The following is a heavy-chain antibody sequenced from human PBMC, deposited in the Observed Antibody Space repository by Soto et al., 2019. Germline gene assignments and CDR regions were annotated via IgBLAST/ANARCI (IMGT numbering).Heavy chain of an antibody. D-gene: IGHD1-26*01. CDR3: ARHGGSYSFDY. J-gene: IGHJ4*02. V-gene: IGHV4-59*08. CDR1: GGSTSSYY. Sequence: QVQLQESGPGLVKPSETLSLTCTVTGGSTSSYYWSWLRQPPGKGLEWIGYNSYSGSTDYNPSLRSPVTISVDTSKNQFSLKLSSATAADPAVYSCARHGGSYSFDYWGQGTLVTVSS. CDR2: NSYSGST.